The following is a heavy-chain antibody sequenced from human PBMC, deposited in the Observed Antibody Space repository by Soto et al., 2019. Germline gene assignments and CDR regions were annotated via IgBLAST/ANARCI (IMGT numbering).Heavy chain of an antibody. J-gene: IGHJ6*02. Sequence: EVQLLESGGGLLQPGGSLRLSCAASGFTFSNYAMSWVRQAPGKGLEWVSAITTSGGGTYYADSVKGRFTISRDNSKNTLYLQMNSLRAEDTAIYYCAKVTTTCCHCRGMDVWGQGTTVTVSS. D-gene: IGHD2-2*01. V-gene: IGHV3-23*01. CDR1: GFTFSNYA. CDR2: ITTSGGGT. CDR3: AKVTTTCCHCRGMDV.